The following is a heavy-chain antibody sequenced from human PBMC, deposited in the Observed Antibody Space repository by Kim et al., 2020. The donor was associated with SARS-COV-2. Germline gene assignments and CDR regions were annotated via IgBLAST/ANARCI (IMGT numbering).Heavy chain of an antibody. CDR3: ARGTSSWAWYFAL. Sequence: SETLSLTCTVSGDSISGYYWSWIRQPLGKGLEWIGYIYDSGSTKYNPSLKSRVSMSGDTSQNQFSLKLTSVTTADTAVYYCARGTSSWAWYFALWGRGTL. J-gene: IGHJ2*01. CDR2: IYDSGST. CDR1: GDSISGYY. D-gene: IGHD6-6*01. V-gene: IGHV4-59*01.